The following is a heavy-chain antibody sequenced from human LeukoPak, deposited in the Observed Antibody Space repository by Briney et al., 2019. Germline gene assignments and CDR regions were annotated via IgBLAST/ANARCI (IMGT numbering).Heavy chain of an antibody. Sequence: SQTLSLTCAISRYSVPSSSAAGNGIRQSPSRGLEWLGRTYYKSKRYNDYAVSVKSRITINPDTSKNQFSLQLNSVTPDDTAVYDCARAGVDYYDSSGDPIYYFDPWGQGTLVTVSS. CDR3: ARAGVDYYDSSGDPIYYFDP. V-gene: IGHV6-1*01. D-gene: IGHD3-22*01. J-gene: IGHJ5*02. CDR1: RYSVPSSSAA. CDR2: TYYKSKRYN.